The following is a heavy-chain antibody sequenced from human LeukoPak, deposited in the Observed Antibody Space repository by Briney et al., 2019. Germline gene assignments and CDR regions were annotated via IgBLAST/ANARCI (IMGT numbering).Heavy chain of an antibody. CDR1: GFTFSSYG. J-gene: IGHJ4*02. Sequence: GGSLRLSCAASGFTFSSYGMHWVRQAPGKGLEWVAFIRYDGSNKYYADSVKGRFTISRDNPKNTLYLQMNSLRAEDTAVYYCAKSIVQGIAVAGLDYWGQGTLVTVSS. D-gene: IGHD6-19*01. CDR2: IRYDGSNK. CDR3: AKSIVQGIAVAGLDY. V-gene: IGHV3-30*02.